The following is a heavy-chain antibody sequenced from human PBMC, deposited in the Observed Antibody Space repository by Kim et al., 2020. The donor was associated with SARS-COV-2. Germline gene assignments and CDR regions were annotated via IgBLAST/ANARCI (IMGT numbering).Heavy chain of an antibody. CDR1: GGSISSYY. CDR2: IYYSGST. CDR3: ARVGPASEYSRALEEMGAFDI. V-gene: IGHV4-59*01. D-gene: IGHD6-6*01. J-gene: IGHJ3*02. Sequence: SETLSLTCTVSGGSISSYYWSWIRQPPGKGLEWIGYIYYSGSTNYNPSLKSRVTISVDTSKNQFSLKLSSVTAADTAVYYCARVGPASEYSRALEEMGAFDIWGQGTMVTVSS.